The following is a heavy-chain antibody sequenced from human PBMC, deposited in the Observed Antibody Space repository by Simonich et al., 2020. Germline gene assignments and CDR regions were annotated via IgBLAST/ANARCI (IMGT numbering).Heavy chain of an antibody. D-gene: IGHD6-19*01. V-gene: IGHV3-21*01. CDR2: ISSSSSYI. J-gene: IGHJ6*02. CDR3: ARWIAVAGTGAYGMDV. CDR1: GFTFSSYS. Sequence: EVQLVESGGGLVKPGGSLRLSCAASGFTFSSYSMNWVRQAPGKGLEWVSSISSSSSYIYYADSWKGRFTVSKDNAKNSLYLQMNSLRAEDTAVYDCARWIAVAGTGAYGMDVWGQGTTVTVSS.